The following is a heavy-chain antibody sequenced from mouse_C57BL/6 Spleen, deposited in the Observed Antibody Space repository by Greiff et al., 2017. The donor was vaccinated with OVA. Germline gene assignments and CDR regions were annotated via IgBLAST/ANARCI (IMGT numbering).Heavy chain of an antibody. Sequence: EVKLVESGGGLVKPGGSLKLSCAASGFTFSDYGMHWVRQAPEKGLEWVAYISSGSSTIYSADTVKGRFTISRDNAKNTLFLQMTSLRSEDTAMDYCARRDYYSNYIDYWGQGTTLTVSS. CDR3: ARRDYYSNYIDY. CDR1: GFTFSDYG. D-gene: IGHD2-5*01. V-gene: IGHV5-17*01. J-gene: IGHJ2*01. CDR2: ISSGSSTI.